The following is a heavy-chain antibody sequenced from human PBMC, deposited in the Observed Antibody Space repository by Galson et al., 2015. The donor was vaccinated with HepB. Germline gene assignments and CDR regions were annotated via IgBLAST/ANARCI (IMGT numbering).Heavy chain of an antibody. CDR2: ISDDGTKK. Sequence: SLRLSCAASGFIFSSYGMHRVRQGPGKGLEWVALISDDGTKKYYADSVKGRFTMSRDNSKNTLYLQMNSLRAEDTALYYCAKERIVARRAPFDSWGQGTLVTVSS. V-gene: IGHV3-30*18. CDR3: AKERIVARRAPFDS. D-gene: IGHD6-6*01. CDR1: GFIFSSYG. J-gene: IGHJ4*02.